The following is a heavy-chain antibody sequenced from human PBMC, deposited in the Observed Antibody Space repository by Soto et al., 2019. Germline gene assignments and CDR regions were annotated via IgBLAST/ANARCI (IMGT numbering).Heavy chain of an antibody. Sequence: ASLKVSCKPSGYTLSMRAKPWVSKAPAQGLEWMGCFNAGNGDTKYSEKFQDRVAINRDAYASAANMEVRSLRSEDTAIYFCARDEGGWNSIDGGFVMFTLVYWG. J-gene: IGHJ4*01. CDR1: GYTLSMRA. V-gene: IGHV1-3*01. CDR2: FNAGNGDT. CDR3: ARDEGGWNSIDGGFVMFTLVY. D-gene: IGHD1-7*01.